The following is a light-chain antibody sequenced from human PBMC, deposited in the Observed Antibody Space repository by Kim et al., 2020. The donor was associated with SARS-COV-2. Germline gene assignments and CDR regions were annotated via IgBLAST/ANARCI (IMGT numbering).Light chain of an antibody. J-gene: IGLJ2*01. CDR1: SSDVGGYNR. Sequence: GQSVTLSRAGTSSDVGGYNRVSWYQQPPGTAPKVMIYEVSNRPAGVPDRFSGSKSGNPASLTISGLQAEDEADYYCSSYTSSNTVVFGGGTQLTVL. V-gene: IGLV2-18*02. CDR3: SSYTSSNTVV. CDR2: EVS.